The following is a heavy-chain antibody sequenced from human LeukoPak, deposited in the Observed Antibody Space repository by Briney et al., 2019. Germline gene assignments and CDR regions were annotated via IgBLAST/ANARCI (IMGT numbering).Heavy chain of an antibody. CDR1: GYTFTGYY. D-gene: IGHD4-17*01. V-gene: IGHV1-2*02. CDR3: ARGPYGDYANYYYYMDV. CDR2: INPNSGGT. Sequence: ASVKVSCKASGYTFTGYYMHWVRQAPGQGLEWMGWINPNSGGTNYAQKFQGRVTITRNTSISTAYMELSSLRSEDTAVYYCARGPYGDYANYYYYMDVWGKGTTVTVSS. J-gene: IGHJ6*03.